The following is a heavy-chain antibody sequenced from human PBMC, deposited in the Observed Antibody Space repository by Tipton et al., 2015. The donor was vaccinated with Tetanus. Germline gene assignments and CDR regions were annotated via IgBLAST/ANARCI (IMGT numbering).Heavy chain of an antibody. CDR3: AKVRGTLRCSFDS. D-gene: IGHD1-26*01. CDR1: GFTFNTYP. CDR2: SYAGGNYA. Sequence: SLRLSCAASGFTFNTYPMNWVRQAPGKGLEWVSVSYAGGNYAYYADSVKGRFTTSRDDSKSTLYLHMTSLRAEDTAVYYCAKVRGTLRCSFDSWGQGTLVTVSS. J-gene: IGHJ5*01. V-gene: IGHV3-23*03.